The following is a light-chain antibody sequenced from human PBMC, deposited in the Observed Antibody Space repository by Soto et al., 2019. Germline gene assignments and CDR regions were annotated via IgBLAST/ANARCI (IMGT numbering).Light chain of an antibody. CDR3: SSYTSSSTLGV. CDR2: EVS. J-gene: IGLJ3*02. V-gene: IGLV2-14*01. Sequence: QSALTPPASVSGSPGQSITISCTGARSDVGSYNYVSWYQQHPGKAPKLMIYEVSNRPSGVSNRFSGSKSGNTASLTISGLQAEDEADYYCSSYTSSSTLGVFGGGTKVTVL. CDR1: RSDVGSYNY.